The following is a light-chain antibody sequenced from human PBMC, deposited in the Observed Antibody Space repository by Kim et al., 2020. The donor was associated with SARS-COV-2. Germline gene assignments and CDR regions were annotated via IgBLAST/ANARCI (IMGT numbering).Light chain of an antibody. CDR2: AAS. Sequence: DIQMTQSPSSLSASVGDRVTITCRASQSISTYLNWYQQKPGKAPNVLIYAASNLESGVPSRFSGSGSGTDFSLTISSLQPEDFATYVCQQSYTTPITFGQGTRLEIK. J-gene: IGKJ5*01. CDR3: QQSYTTPIT. CDR1: QSISTY. V-gene: IGKV1-39*01.